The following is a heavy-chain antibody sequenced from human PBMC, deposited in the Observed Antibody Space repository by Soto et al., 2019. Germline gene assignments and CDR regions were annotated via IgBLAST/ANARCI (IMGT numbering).Heavy chain of an antibody. Sequence: ASVKVSCKASGYTFTGYYMHWVRQAPGQGLEWMGWINPNSGGTNYAQKFQGWVTMTRDTSISTAYMELSRLRSDDTAVYYCARSGHDILTGYLKALDYWGQGTLVTVSS. CDR1: GYTFTGYY. V-gene: IGHV1-2*04. D-gene: IGHD3-9*01. J-gene: IGHJ4*02. CDR3: ARSGHDILTGYLKALDY. CDR2: INPNSGGT.